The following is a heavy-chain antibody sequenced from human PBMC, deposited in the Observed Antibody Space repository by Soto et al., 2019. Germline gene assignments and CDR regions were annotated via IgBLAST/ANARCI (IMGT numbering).Heavy chain of an antibody. CDR2: ISGYNGNT. V-gene: IGHV1-18*01. Sequence: GASVKVSCKASGYTFNSYGISWVRQAPGQGLEWMGWISGYNGNTNYAQKLQGRVTMTTDTSTSPAYMELRSLSSDDTAVYYCARERAFHYDDSIPWPTPTDYWGHGTLVTAPS. CDR3: ARERAFHYDDSIPWPTPTDY. D-gene: IGHD2-21*01. J-gene: IGHJ4*01. CDR1: GYTFNSYG.